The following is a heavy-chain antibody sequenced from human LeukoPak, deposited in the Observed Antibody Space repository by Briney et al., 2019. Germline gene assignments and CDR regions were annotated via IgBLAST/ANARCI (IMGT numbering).Heavy chain of an antibody. J-gene: IGHJ4*02. D-gene: IGHD3-9*01. CDR2: IYYSGTT. CDR3: ARHRVSTLTPDY. CDR1: GGSISSTNYY. V-gene: IGHV4-39*01. Sequence: SETLSLTCTVSGGSISSTNYYWGWIRQPPGKGLDWIGSIYYSGTTYYNPSLKSRVTISADTSKIQFSLNLNSLTAADTAVYYCARHRVSTLTPDYWGQGILVTVSS.